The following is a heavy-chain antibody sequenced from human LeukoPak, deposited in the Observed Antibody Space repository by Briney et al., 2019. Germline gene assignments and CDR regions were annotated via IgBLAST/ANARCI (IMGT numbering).Heavy chain of an antibody. CDR1: GFTLRSYS. Sequence: PGGSLRLSCAASGFTLRSYSMNWVRQAPGKGLEWVSYISSSGFTIYYADSVKGRFTISRDNARNSLFLQMNNLRAEDTAVYYCARLGDKDVDIVATIEWGFDYWGRATLVTVSS. D-gene: IGHD5-12*01. CDR2: ISSSGFTI. CDR3: ARLGDKDVDIVATIEWGFDY. J-gene: IGHJ4*02. V-gene: IGHV3-48*04.